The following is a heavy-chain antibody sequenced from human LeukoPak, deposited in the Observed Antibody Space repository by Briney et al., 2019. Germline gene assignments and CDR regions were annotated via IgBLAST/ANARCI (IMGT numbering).Heavy chain of an antibody. CDR3: ARGSWWLRAFDY. V-gene: IGHV4-39*01. Sequence: SETLSLTCTVSGGSISSSSYYWGWIRQPPGKGLEWIGSIYYSGSTYYNLSLKSRVTISVDTSKNQFSLKLSSVTAADTAVYYCARGSWWLRAFDYWGQGTLVTVSS. J-gene: IGHJ4*02. CDR2: IYYSGST. CDR1: GGSISSSSYY. D-gene: IGHD5-12*01.